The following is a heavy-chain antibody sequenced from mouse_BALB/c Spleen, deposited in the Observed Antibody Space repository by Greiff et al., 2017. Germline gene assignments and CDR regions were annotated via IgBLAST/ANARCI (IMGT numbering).Heavy chain of an antibody. D-gene: IGHD1-1*01. CDR3: ASYGYYAMDY. J-gene: IGHJ4*01. CDR2: IWGDGST. Sequence: VKLMESGPGLVAPSQSLSITCTVSGFSLPGYGVNWVRQPPGKGLEWLGMIWGDGSTDYNSALKSRLSISKDNSKSQVFLKMNSLQTDDTARYYCASYGYYAMDYWGQGTSVTVSS. CDR1: GFSLPGYG. V-gene: IGHV2-6-7*01.